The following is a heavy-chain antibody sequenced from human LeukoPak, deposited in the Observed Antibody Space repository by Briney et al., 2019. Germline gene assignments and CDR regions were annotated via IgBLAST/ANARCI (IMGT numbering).Heavy chain of an antibody. V-gene: IGHV3-66*01. D-gene: IGHD3-10*01. CDR1: GFTFSSYS. CDR2: IYSGGNT. CDR3: ARVKTGELFYFDY. Sequence: GGSLRLSCAASGFTFSSYSMNWVRQAPGKGLEWVSVIYSGGNTYYADSVKGRFTISRDNSKNTMYFQMNSLRAEDTAVYYCARVKTGELFYFDYWGQGTLVTVSS. J-gene: IGHJ4*02.